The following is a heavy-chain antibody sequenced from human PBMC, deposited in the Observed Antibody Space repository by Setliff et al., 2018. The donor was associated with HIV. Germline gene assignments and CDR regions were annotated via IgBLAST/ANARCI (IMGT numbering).Heavy chain of an antibody. D-gene: IGHD2-8*01. Sequence: PSETLSLTCSVSGVSINRTDHYWGWIRKSPGKRLEWIGSVSQSGSTYYNPSLKSRVAISVDTSENQFSLKLNSVTAADTAVYYCARRGRDGVFIMFATGFDPWGQGAPVTVSS. V-gene: IGHV4-39*01. CDR3: ARRGRDGVFIMFATGFDP. J-gene: IGHJ5*02. CDR1: GVSINRTDHY. CDR2: VSQSGST.